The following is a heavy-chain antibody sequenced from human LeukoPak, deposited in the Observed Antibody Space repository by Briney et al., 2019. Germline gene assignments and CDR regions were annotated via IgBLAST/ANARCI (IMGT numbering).Heavy chain of an antibody. J-gene: IGHJ4*02. Sequence: GGSLRFSCAASGFTFSSYSMNWVRQAPGKGLEWVSSISSSSSYIYYADSVKGRFTISRDNAKNSLYLQMNSLRAEDTAVYYCARVVSSGWYVVVDYWGQGTLVTVSS. CDR3: ARVVSSGWYVVVDY. V-gene: IGHV3-21*01. CDR2: ISSSSSYI. D-gene: IGHD6-19*01. CDR1: GFTFSSYS.